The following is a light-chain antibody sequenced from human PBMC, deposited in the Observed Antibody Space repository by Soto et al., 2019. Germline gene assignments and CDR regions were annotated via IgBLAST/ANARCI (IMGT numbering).Light chain of an antibody. CDR1: QSISSY. CDR3: QQSYSTPS. CDR2: AAS. Sequence: DIQMTQSPSSLSASVGDSATIPCRASQSISSYFNWYQQTPGQAPQLLIYAASSLQSGVPSRFSGSGSGTDFTITISSLQPEDVATYYCQQSYSTPSFGQGTKVEI. J-gene: IGKJ1*01. V-gene: IGKV1-39*01.